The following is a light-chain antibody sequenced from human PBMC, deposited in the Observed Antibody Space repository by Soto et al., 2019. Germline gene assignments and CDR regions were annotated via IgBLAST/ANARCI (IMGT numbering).Light chain of an antibody. J-gene: IGLJ1*01. Sequence: QSVLTQPPSASGSPGQSVTISCTGTSSDVGGYNYVSWYQQHPGKAPKLMIYEVSQRPSGVPDRFSGSKSGNTASLTVSGLRAEDEADYYRGSYAGSNDYVFGTGTKVTVL. V-gene: IGLV2-8*01. CDR2: EVS. CDR1: SSDVGGYNY. CDR3: GSYAGSNDYV.